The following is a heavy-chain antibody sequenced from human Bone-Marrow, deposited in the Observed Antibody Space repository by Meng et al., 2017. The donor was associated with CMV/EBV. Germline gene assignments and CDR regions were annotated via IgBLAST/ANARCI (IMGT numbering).Heavy chain of an antibody. D-gene: IGHD1-26*01. CDR3: ERSEKGATFAFDI. CDR2: IYYSWST. J-gene: IGHJ3*02. V-gene: IGHV4-31*02. CDR1: GGSVSSDSCY. Sequence: VSGGSVSSDSCYWGWSRQHPGKGLAWIGYIYYSWSTYYNPYLKRRVTISVDTSKNQFSLKLSSVTAADTAVYYCERSEKGATFAFDIWGQGTMVTVSS.